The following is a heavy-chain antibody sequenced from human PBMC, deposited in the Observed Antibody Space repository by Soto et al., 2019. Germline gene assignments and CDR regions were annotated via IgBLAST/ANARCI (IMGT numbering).Heavy chain of an antibody. V-gene: IGHV1-69*19. CDR1: GGTFNTYA. D-gene: IGHD3-10*01. J-gene: IGHJ4*02. Sequence: QVQLVQSGAEMKKPGSSVKVSCQSSGGTFNTYAMNWVRQAPGQGPEWMGGISPMFGAANYAPKFQGRVTITADESTGTSYMQLSSLTSEDMALYFCAREVQVHTPAFVYWGQGTLVTVSS. CDR2: ISPMFGAA. CDR3: AREVQVHTPAFVY.